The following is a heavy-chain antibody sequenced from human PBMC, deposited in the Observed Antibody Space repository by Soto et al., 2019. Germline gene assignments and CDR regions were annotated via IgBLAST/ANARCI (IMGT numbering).Heavy chain of an antibody. CDR2: IYSGGNT. CDR3: AKSGGTYWFAP. CDR1: GFTVSRNY. Sequence: EVQLVESGGGLVQPGGSLRLSCAASGFTVSRNYMTWVRQAPGKGLEWVSVIYSGGNTYYADSVKGRFTISRDNSKNPLYLQLYSLMAEDTAGYYWAKSGGTYWFAPWGQGTLVTVSS. D-gene: IGHD2-15*01. J-gene: IGHJ5*02. V-gene: IGHV3-66*01.